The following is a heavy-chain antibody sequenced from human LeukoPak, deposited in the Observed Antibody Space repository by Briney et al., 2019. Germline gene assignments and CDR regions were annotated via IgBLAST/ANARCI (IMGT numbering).Heavy chain of an antibody. J-gene: IGHJ4*02. CDR2: IYYRGST. Sequence: PSETLSLICTVSGGSINNYYWSWIRQPPGKGLEWIGYIYYRGSTNYNPSLKSRVTFSVDTSKNQFSLKLNSVTAADTAVYYCARGGDYGDLRYFDYWGQGTLVTVSS. V-gene: IGHV4-59*01. D-gene: IGHD4-17*01. CDR1: GGSINNYY. CDR3: ARGGDYGDLRYFDY.